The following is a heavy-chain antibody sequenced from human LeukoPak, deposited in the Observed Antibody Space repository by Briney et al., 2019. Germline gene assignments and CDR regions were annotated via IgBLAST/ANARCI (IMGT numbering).Heavy chain of an antibody. J-gene: IGHJ4*02. CDR1: GFTFNNYG. CDR2: IWQDGDTK. Sequence: PGRSLRLSCEAWGFTFNNYGMHWARQAPGRGLEGVAVIWQDGDTKFYADSVKGRFTISRDKSKNTLYLEMNSLRAEDTAVYYCVKDSTTRASNLPDYWGQGTLVTVSS. D-gene: IGHD1/OR15-1a*01. CDR3: VKDSTTRASNLPDY. V-gene: IGHV3-33*03.